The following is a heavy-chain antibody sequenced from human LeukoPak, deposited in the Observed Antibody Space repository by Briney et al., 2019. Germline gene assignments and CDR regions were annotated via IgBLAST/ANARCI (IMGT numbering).Heavy chain of an antibody. CDR3: ASGYDKGEFDY. V-gene: IGHV1-2*02. CDR2: INPNSGGT. J-gene: IGHJ4*02. CDR1: GGTFSSYA. Sequence: ASVKVSCKASGGTFSSYAISWVRQAPGQGLEWMGWINPNSGGTNYAQKFQGRVTMTRDTSISTAYMELSRLRSDDTAVYYCASGYDKGEFDYWGQGTLVTVSS. D-gene: IGHD5-12*01.